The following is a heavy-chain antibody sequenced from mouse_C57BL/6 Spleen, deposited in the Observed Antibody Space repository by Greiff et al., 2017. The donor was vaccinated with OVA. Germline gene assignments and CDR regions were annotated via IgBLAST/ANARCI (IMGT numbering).Heavy chain of an antibody. J-gene: IGHJ4*01. CDR2: IYPGDGDT. CDR1: GYAFSSYW. Sequence: QVQLKESGAELVKPGASVKLSCKASGYAFSSYWMNWVKQRPGKGLEWIGQIYPGDGDTTYNGKFKGKATLTADKSSSTAYMQLSSLTSEDAAVYFCARGGDGYHDAMDYWGQGTSVTVSS. V-gene: IGHV1-80*01. CDR3: ARGGDGYHDAMDY. D-gene: IGHD2-3*01.